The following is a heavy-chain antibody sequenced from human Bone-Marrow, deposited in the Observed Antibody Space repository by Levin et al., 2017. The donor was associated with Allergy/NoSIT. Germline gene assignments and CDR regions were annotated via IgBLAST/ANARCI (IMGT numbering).Heavy chain of an antibody. D-gene: IGHD3-22*01. J-gene: IGHJ5*02. V-gene: IGHV5-51*01. Sequence: ESLKISCKGSGYTFSSYWLAWVRQMPGKGLEFMGIIYPSDSDTRYSPSFEGQVTISVDKSVSTAYLEWSSLKASDTAMYYCARQPTYSDNSGHYSGWFDPWGQGTLVTVSS. CDR3: ARQPTYSDNSGHYSGWFDP. CDR2: IYPSDSDT. CDR1: GYTFSSYW.